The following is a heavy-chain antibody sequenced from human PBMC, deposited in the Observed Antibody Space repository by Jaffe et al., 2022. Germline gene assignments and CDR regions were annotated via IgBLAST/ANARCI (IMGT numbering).Heavy chain of an antibody. J-gene: IGHJ4*02. V-gene: IGHV1-58*01. D-gene: IGHD4-4*01. CDR1: GFTFTSSA. CDR3: AALLIYDYSNYQAY. Sequence: QMQLVQSGPEVKKPGTSVKVSCKASGFTFTSSAVQWVRQARGQRLEWIGWIVVGSGNTNYAQKFQERVTITRDMSTSTAYMELSSLRSEDTAVYYCAALLIYDYSNYQAYWGQGTLVTVSS. CDR2: IVVGSGNT.